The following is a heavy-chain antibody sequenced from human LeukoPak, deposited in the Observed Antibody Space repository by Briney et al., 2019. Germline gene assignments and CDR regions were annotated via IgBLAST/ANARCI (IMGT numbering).Heavy chain of an antibody. V-gene: IGHV4-39*07. D-gene: IGHD2-21*01. J-gene: IGHJ4*02. CDR3: ATRGGFGDYRFDY. CDR2: IYYNGST. CDR1: GGSISTSTYY. Sequence: KPSETLSLTCSVSGGSISTSTYYWGWIRQPPGKGLEWIGTIYYNGSTYYNPSLKSRVTISLDTSRNHFSLKVSSVTAADTALYYCATRGGFGDYRFDYWGQRTMVTVSS.